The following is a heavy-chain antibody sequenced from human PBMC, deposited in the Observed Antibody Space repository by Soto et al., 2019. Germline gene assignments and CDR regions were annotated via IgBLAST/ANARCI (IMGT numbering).Heavy chain of an antibody. V-gene: IGHV1-69*13. Sequence: SVKVSCKASGGTFSSYAISWVRQAPGQGLEWMGGIIPIFGTANYAQKFQGRVTITADESTSTAYMELSSLRSEDTAVYYCARGDCSSTSCYSWGRHHYYYYGMDVWGQGTTVTVSS. J-gene: IGHJ6*02. CDR3: ARGDCSSTSCYSWGRHHYYYYGMDV. CDR1: GGTFSSYA. CDR2: IIPIFGTA. D-gene: IGHD2-2*02.